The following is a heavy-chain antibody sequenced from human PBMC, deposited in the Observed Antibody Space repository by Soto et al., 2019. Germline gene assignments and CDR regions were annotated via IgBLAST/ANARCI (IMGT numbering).Heavy chain of an antibody. D-gene: IGHD6-6*01. CDR3: ARRVKGSSSSGKTNWFDP. V-gene: IGHV4-59*08. Sequence: SETLSLTCTVSGGSISSYYWSWIRQPPGKGLEWIGYIYYSGSTNYNPSLKSRVTISVDTSKNQFSLKLSSVTAADTAVYYCARRVKGSSSSGKTNWFDPWGQGTLVTVSS. CDR2: IYYSGST. CDR1: GGSISSYY. J-gene: IGHJ5*02.